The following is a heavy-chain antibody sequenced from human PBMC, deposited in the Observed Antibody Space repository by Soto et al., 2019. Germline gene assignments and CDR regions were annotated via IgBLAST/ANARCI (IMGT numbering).Heavy chain of an antibody. D-gene: IGHD2-2*01. CDR1: GFTFSSYA. Sequence: QVQLVESGGGVVQPGRSLRLSCAASGFTFSSYAMHWVRQAPGKGLEWVAVISYDGSNKYYADSVKGRFTISRDNSKNTLYLQMNSLRAEDTAVYYCAREGGNVLVPAALPYYYGMDVWGQGTTVTVSS. CDR3: AREGGNVLVPAALPYYYGMDV. CDR2: ISYDGSNK. V-gene: IGHV3-30-3*01. J-gene: IGHJ6*02.